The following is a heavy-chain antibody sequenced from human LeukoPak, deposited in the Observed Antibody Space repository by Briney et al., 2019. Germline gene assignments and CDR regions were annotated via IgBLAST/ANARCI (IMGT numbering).Heavy chain of an antibody. CDR2: IYWDDDK. V-gene: IGHV2-5*02. CDR1: GFSLSTSGVG. D-gene: IGHD3-10*01. Sequence: SGPTLVKPTQTLTLTCTFSGFSLSTSGVGVGWIRQPPGKALEWLALIYWDDDKRYSPSLKSRLTITKDTSKNQVVLTMTNMDPVDTATYYCAHIGGWFGELLAAEYFQHWGQGTLVTVSS. CDR3: AHIGGWFGELLAAEYFQH. J-gene: IGHJ1*01.